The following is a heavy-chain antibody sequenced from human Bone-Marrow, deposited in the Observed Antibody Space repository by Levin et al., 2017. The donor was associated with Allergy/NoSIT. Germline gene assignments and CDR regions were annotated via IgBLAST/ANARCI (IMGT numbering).Heavy chain of an antibody. J-gene: IGHJ4*02. V-gene: IGHV3-72*01. CDR3: ARLAAGTTPKDFEY. Sequence: AGGSLRLSCAASGFTFSDHYMDWVRQAPGKGLEWVGRSRNKANSYTTEYAASVKGRFTISRDDSKNLLYLQMNSLKIEDTAVYYCARLAAGTTPKDFEYWGQGTLVTVSS. CDR2: SRNKANSYTT. CDR1: GFTFSDHY. D-gene: IGHD1-1*01.